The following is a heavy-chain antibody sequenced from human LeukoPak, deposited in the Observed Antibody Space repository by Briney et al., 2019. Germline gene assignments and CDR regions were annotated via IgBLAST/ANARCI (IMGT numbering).Heavy chain of an antibody. D-gene: IGHD2-2*02. J-gene: IGHJ6*02. CDR2: ISAYNCKT. CDR1: GYTFTSYG. V-gene: IGHV1-18*01. CDR3: AREIRYCSSTSCYTQRYYYFGMDV. Sequence: GASVKVSCKASGYTFTSYGISWVRQAPGQGLEWMGWISAYNCKTNYAQKLQGRVTMTTDTSTSTAYMELRSLRSDDTAVYYCAREIRYCSSTSCYTQRYYYFGMDVWGQGTTVTVSS.